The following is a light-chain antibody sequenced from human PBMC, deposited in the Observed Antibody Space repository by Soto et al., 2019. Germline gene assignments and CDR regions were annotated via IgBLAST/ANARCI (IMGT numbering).Light chain of an antibody. Sequence: QSVLTQPPSMSGAPGQRVTISCTGSSSNIGAGYDVHWYQQHPGTAPKLLIFDNNNRPSGVPDRFSGSKSDTSASLAITGLQAEDEADYYCQSFDTSRSGFVVFGGGTQLTVL. CDR2: DNN. CDR3: QSFDTSRSGFVV. V-gene: IGLV1-40*01. J-gene: IGLJ2*01. CDR1: SSNIGAGYD.